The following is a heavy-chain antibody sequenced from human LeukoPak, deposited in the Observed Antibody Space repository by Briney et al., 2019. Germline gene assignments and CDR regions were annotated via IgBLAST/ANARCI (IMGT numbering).Heavy chain of an antibody. Sequence: SETLSLTCAASGGSFRDYYWNWIRQTPGKGLEWIGEIYHRGSPAYNPSLKSRLNISVDTSRAHFSLKLSSVTAADTAVYYCARGGAVNGFDIWGQGTRVTVSS. J-gene: IGHJ3*02. D-gene: IGHD6-19*01. CDR2: IYHRGSP. CDR1: GGSFRDYY. V-gene: IGHV4-34*01. CDR3: ARGGAVNGFDI.